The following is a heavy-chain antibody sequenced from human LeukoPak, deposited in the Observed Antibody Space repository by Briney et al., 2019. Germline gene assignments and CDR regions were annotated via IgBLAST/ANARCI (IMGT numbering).Heavy chain of an antibody. D-gene: IGHD6-13*01. Sequence: GGSLRLSCAASGFTFSSYSMNWVRQAPGKGLEWVSSISSSSSYIYYADPVKGRFTISRDNAKNSLYLQMNSLRAEDTAVYYCARGPYSSSWYHYYYMDVWGKGTTVTVSS. CDR1: GFTFSSYS. J-gene: IGHJ6*03. CDR3: ARGPYSSSWYHYYYMDV. V-gene: IGHV3-21*01. CDR2: ISSSSSYI.